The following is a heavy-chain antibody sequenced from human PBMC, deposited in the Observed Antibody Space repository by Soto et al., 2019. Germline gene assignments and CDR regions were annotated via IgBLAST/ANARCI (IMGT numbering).Heavy chain of an antibody. D-gene: IGHD4-17*01. J-gene: IGHJ4*02. CDR2: IYYSGST. CDR1: CGSISNSKYY. V-gene: IGHV4-39*01. Sequence: PSESLSLTSTVICGSISNSKYYWGWIRQPPGKGLEWIGSIYYSGSTYYNPSLKSRVTISVDTSKNQFSLKLSSVTAADTAVYYCARLAVYGVKSLDYWGQG. CDR3: ARLAVYGVKSLDY.